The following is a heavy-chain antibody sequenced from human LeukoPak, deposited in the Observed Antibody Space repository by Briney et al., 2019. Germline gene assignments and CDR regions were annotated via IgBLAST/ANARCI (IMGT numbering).Heavy chain of an antibody. J-gene: IGHJ4*02. D-gene: IGHD3-10*01. CDR2: IYYSGST. CDR3: AREGSYATYYYGSGSYSGFDY. V-gene: IGHV4-30-4*01. Sequence: SETLSHTCTVSGGSIISGDYYWSWIRQPPGKGLEWIGYIYYSGSTYYNPSLKSRVTISVDTSKNQFSLKLSSVTAADTAVYYCAREGSYATYYYGSGSYSGFDYWGQGTLVTVSS. CDR1: GGSIISGDYY.